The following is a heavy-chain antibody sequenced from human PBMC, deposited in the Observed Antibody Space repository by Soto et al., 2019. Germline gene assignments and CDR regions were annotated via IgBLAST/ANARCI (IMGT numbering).Heavy chain of an antibody. Sequence: QVHLQESGPGLVKPSETLSLTCNVSGGSISSYYWSWIRQPPGKGLAWIGFIYYSGSTDYNPSLKSRASVSIDTSKNQFSLNLTSVTAADTAVYYCASLTSSRFPNFDFWGQGTLVTVSS. D-gene: IGHD2-2*01. J-gene: IGHJ4*02. CDR1: GGSISSYY. CDR2: IYYSGST. CDR3: ASLTSSRFPNFDF. V-gene: IGHV4-59*08.